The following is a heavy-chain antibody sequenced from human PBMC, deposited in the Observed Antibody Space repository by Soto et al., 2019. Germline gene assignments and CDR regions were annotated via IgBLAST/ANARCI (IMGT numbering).Heavy chain of an antibody. CDR1: GGSISSSSYY. V-gene: IGHV4-39*01. J-gene: IGHJ6*02. CDR3: ARHQQLAFVRDYYYGMDV. Sequence: SETLSLTCTVSGGSISSSSYYWGWIRQPPGKGLEWIGSIYYSGSTYYNPSLKSRVTISVDTSKNQFSLKLSSVTAADTAVYYCARHQQLAFVRDYYYGMDVWGQGTTVTVSS. CDR2: IYYSGST. D-gene: IGHD6-13*01.